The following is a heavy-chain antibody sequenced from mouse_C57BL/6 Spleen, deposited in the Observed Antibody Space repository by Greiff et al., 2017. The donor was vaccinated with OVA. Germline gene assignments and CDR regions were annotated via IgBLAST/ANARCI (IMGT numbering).Heavy chain of an antibody. J-gene: IGHJ2*01. V-gene: IGHV5-4*01. CDR1: GFTFSSYA. Sequence: EVNVVESGGGLVKPGGSLKLSCAASGFTFSSYAMSWVRQTPEKRLEWVATISDGGSYTYYPDNVKGRFTISRDNAKNNLYLQMSHLKSEDTAMYDCARDRKLGEYYFDYWGQGTTLTVSS. D-gene: IGHD4-1*01. CDR3: ARDRKLGEYYFDY. CDR2: ISDGGSYT.